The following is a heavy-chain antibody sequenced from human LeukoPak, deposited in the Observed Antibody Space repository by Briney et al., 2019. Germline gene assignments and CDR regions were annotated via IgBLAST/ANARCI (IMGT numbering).Heavy chain of an antibody. J-gene: IGHJ4*02. D-gene: IGHD5-24*01. CDR2: IYSSGST. CDR3: ARRRRDGYKPFDY. Sequence: PSETLSLTCTVSGGSISSSSYYWGWIRQPPGKGLEWIGSIYSSGSTYYNPSLKSRVTISVDTSKNQFSLKLSSVTAADTAVYYCARRRRDGYKPFDYWGQGTLVTVSS. V-gene: IGHV4-39*01. CDR1: GGSISSSSYY.